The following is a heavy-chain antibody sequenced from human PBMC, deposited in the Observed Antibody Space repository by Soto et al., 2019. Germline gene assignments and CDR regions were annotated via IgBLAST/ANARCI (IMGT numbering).Heavy chain of an antibody. V-gene: IGHV3-7*01. J-gene: IGHJ4*02. Sequence: EVQLVESGGGLVQPGGSLRLSCAASGFTFSSYWMSWVRQAPGKGLEWVANIKQDGSEKYYVDSVKGRFTISRDNANNSLYLQMNSLRAEDTAVYYCARGLAAAGRRGDLGYWGQGTLVTVSS. CDR2: IKQDGSEK. CDR3: ARGLAAAGRRGDLGY. D-gene: IGHD6-13*01. CDR1: GFTFSSYW.